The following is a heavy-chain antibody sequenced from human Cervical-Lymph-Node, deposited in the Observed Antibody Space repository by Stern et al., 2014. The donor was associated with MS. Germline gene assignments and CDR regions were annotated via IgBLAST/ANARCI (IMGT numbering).Heavy chain of an antibody. CDR3: AKVYGSGPFDY. D-gene: IGHD6-19*01. CDR1: GFTFSSYA. Sequence: EVQLVESGGTLVQPGGSLRLSCAASGFTFSSYAMSWVRPAPGKGLECVSVSSGSDGSTFYADSVKGRFTISRDNSKNTLFLQMNSLRAEDTAVYDCAKVYGSGPFDYWGQGTLVTVSS. V-gene: IGHV3-23*04. CDR2: SSGSDGST. J-gene: IGHJ4*02.